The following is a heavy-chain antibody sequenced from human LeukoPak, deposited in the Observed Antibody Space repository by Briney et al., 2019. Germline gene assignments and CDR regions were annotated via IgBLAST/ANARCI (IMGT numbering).Heavy chain of an antibody. CDR2: IIPIFGTA. CDR1: GGTFSSYA. V-gene: IGHV1-69*06. D-gene: IGHD2-21*02. J-gene: IGHJ4*02. CDR3: ASSARYCGGDCYSYYSDY. Sequence: SVKVSCKASGGTFSSYAISWVRQAPGQGLERMGGIIPIFGTANYAQKFQGRVTITADKSTSTAYMELSSLRSEDTAVYYCASSARYCGGDCYSYYSDYWGQGTLVTVSS.